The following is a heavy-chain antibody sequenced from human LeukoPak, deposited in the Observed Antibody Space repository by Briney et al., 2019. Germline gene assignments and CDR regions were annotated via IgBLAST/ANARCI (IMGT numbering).Heavy chain of an antibody. CDR1: GFTFSSYG. CDR2: IGYDGSNK. D-gene: IGHD3-10*01. CDR3: AKSVLYGSGSYFVEPYYYYMDV. Sequence: GRSLRLSCAASGFTFSSYGMHWVRQAPGKGLEWVAVIGYDGSNKYYADSVKGRFTISRDNSKNTLYLQMNSLRAEDTAVYYCAKSVLYGSGSYFVEPYYYYMDVWGKGTTVTVSS. V-gene: IGHV3-33*06. J-gene: IGHJ6*03.